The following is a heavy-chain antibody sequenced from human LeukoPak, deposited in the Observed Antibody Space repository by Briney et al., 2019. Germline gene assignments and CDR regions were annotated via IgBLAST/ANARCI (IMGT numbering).Heavy chain of an antibody. CDR1: GFTFSSYA. Sequence: PGGSLRLSCAASGFTFSSYAMSWVRQAPGKGLEWVAVIWYDGSNKYYADSVKGRFTISRDNSKNTLYLQMNSLRAEDTAVYYCARVGGAAAGTLEHWGQGTLVTVSS. CDR3: ARVGGAAAGTLEH. D-gene: IGHD6-13*01. V-gene: IGHV3-33*08. J-gene: IGHJ4*02. CDR2: IWYDGSNK.